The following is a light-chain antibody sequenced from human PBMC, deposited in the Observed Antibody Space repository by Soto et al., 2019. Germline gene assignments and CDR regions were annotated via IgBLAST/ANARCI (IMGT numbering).Light chain of an antibody. CDR3: QSYDSSLSGYV. V-gene: IGLV2-14*02. Sequence: QSALTQPASVSGSPGQSITISCTGTSSDVGSYNLVSWYQQHPGKAPKLMIYEGSKRPSGVSNRFSGSKSGTSVSLAITGLQAEDEADYYCQSYDSSLSGYVFGSGTKLTVL. J-gene: IGLJ1*01. CDR2: EGS. CDR1: SSDVGSYNL.